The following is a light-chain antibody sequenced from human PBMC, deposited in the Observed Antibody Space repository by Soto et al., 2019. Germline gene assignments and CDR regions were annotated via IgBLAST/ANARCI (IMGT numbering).Light chain of an antibody. CDR1: QGISND. CDR3: IPHNSFPPT. CDR2: AAS. V-gene: IGKV1-17*01. J-gene: IGKJ4*01. Sequence: DIQMTQSPSSLSASVGDRVIITCRASQGISNDLGWYQQKPGKAPNRLIYAASILQSGVPSRFSGSRSGTESALKISSMQPEDFATYYCIPHNSFPPTFGGGTEVDIK.